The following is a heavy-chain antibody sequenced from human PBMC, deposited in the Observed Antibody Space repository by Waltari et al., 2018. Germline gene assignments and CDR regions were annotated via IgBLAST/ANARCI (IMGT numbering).Heavy chain of an antibody. Sequence: EVKVVESGGGLVQPGGSLRLSCASSGFTFRHYALRWVRQVPGKGLQVVSGIGDSGRKKYYTESVKGRFTISRDNSKNMVYLQMNSLRDEDTAIYYCAKDKSNSEFYYHGMDVWGRGTTVTVSS. CDR1: GFTFRHYA. J-gene: IGHJ6*02. V-gene: IGHV3-23*04. CDR3: AKDKSNSEFYYHGMDV. CDR2: IGDSGRKK. D-gene: IGHD3-10*01.